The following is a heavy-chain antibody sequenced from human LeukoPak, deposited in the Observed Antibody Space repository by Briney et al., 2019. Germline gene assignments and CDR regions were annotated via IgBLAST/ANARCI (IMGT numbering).Heavy chain of an antibody. J-gene: IGHJ4*02. Sequence: GGSLRLSCAASGFTFSSYSMNWVRQAPGKGLEWVSSISSSSSYIYYADSVKGRFTISRDNAKNSLYLQMNSLRAEDTAVYYCARINYYDSSGEYLDYWGQGTLVTVSS. V-gene: IGHV3-21*01. CDR1: GFTFSSYS. CDR3: ARINYYDSSGEYLDY. CDR2: ISSSSSYI. D-gene: IGHD3-22*01.